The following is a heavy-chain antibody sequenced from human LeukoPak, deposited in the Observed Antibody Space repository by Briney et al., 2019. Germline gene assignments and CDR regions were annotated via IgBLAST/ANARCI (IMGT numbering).Heavy chain of an antibody. D-gene: IGHD3-10*01. CDR1: GGSMSSYY. CDR2: IYYSGST. J-gene: IGHJ4*02. CDR3: ARGRFTMVRGVGPFDY. Sequence: SETLSLTCTVSGGSMSSYYWSWIRQPPGKGLEWIGYIYYSGSTNYNPSLKSRVTISVDTSKNQFSLKLSSVTAADTAVYYCARGRFTMVRGVGPFDYWGQGTLVTVSS. V-gene: IGHV4-59*01.